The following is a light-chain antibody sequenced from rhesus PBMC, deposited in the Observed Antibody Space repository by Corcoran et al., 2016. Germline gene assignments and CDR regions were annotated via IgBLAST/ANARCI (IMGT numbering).Light chain of an antibody. CDR3: MQGIEYPWT. V-gene: IGKV2S20*01. CDR2: EVS. Sequence: DIVMTQTPLSLPVTPGEPASISCRSSQSLLDSEDGNTYLEWYLQKPGQSPQPLIYEVSTRARGVPERFSGSGSDTDFKLKSSRVGAGDVGVYYGMQGIEYPWTFGQGTKVEIK. J-gene: IGKJ1*01. CDR1: QSLLDSEDGNTY.